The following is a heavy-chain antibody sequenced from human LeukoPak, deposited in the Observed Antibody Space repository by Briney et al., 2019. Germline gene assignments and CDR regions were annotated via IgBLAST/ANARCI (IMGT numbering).Heavy chain of an antibody. D-gene: IGHD1-26*01. Sequence: GGSLRLSCAASGFTFSSYAMSWVRQAPGKGLEWVSAISGSGGSTYYADSVKGRFTISRDNSKNTLYLQMNSLRAEDTAVYYCAKDLVRYSGSYCGSAVDYWGQGTLVTVSS. CDR2: ISGSGGST. V-gene: IGHV3-23*01. J-gene: IGHJ4*02. CDR3: AKDLVRYSGSYCGSAVDY. CDR1: GFTFSSYA.